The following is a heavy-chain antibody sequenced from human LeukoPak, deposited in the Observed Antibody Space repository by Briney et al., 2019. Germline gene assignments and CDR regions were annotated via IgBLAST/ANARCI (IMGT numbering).Heavy chain of an antibody. CDR1: GFTFTSHA. V-gene: IGHV3-74*01. Sequence: GGSLRLSCATSGFTFTSHAMTWVRQAPGKGLVWVSRIHGDGTFTTSADSVKGRFTISRDNAQNMVYLQMNSLRVEDTAVYYCARDLVLGSGSYGQWGQGTLVTVSS. D-gene: IGHD3-10*01. CDR3: ARDLVLGSGSYGQ. J-gene: IGHJ4*02. CDR2: IHGDGTFT.